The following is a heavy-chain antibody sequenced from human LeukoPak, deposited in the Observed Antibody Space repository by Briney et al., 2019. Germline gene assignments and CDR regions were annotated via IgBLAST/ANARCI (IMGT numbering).Heavy chain of an antibody. CDR1: GFTFSSYW. J-gene: IGHJ6*03. V-gene: IGHV3-7*01. Sequence: GGSLRLSCAASGFTFSSYWMSWVRQAPGKGLEWVANIKKDGSEKDYVDSVRGRFTISRDNARNSLYLQMNSLRAEDTAVYYCARDWMGYCSSNSCYLYYMDVWGKGTTVTVSS. CDR3: ARDWMGYCSSNSCYLYYMDV. CDR2: IKKDGSEK. D-gene: IGHD2-2*01.